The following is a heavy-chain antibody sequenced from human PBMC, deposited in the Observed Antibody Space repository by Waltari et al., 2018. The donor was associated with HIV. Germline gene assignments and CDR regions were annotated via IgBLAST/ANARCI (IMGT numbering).Heavy chain of an antibody. CDR3: AKDPYSSSWYFDY. CDR1: GFTFSSYA. Sequence: EVQLVESGGGLVQPWGSLRLSCAASGFTFSSYAMSWVRQAPGKGLERVSAISGSGGSTYYADSVKGRFTISRDNSKNTLYLQMNSLRAEDTAVYYCAKDPYSSSWYFDYWGQGTLVTVSS. V-gene: IGHV3-23*04. D-gene: IGHD6-13*01. CDR2: ISGSGGST. J-gene: IGHJ4*02.